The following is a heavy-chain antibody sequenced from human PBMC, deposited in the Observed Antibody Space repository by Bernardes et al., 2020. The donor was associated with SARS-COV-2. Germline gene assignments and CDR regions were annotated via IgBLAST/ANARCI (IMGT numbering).Heavy chain of an antibody. V-gene: IGHV4-59*01. CDR1: GASITIYS. J-gene: IGHJ6*02. CDR2: IYYSGST. CDR3: SRQTGIQDSHFYYNYVMDV. Sequence: SETLSLTCTVSGASITIYSWSWIRQPPGKGLEWIGHIYYSGSTTNYNPSLRSRVTISVDTSKNQLSLRLSSVTAADTAVYYCSRQTGIQDSHFYYNYVMDVWGQGTTVTVSS.